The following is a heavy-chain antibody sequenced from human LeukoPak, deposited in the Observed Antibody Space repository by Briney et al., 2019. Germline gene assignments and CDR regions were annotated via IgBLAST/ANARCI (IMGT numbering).Heavy chain of an antibody. CDR2: IIPIFGTA. CDR3: ARNYCSSTSCYLFDY. CDR1: GGTFTSYA. D-gene: IGHD2-2*01. V-gene: IGHV1-69*06. Sequence: SVKVSCKASGGTFTSYAISWVRQAPGQGLEWMGGIIPIFGTANYAQKFQGRVTITADKSTSTAYMELSSLRSEDTTVYYCARNYCSSTSCYLFDYWGQGTLVTVSS. J-gene: IGHJ4*02.